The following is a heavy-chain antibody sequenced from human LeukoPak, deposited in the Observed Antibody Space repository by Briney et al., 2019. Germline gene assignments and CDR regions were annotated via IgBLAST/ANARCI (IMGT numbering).Heavy chain of an antibody. CDR1: GFTFSSNA. CDR3: AKSFRQLPPRYFDY. D-gene: IGHD2-2*01. CDR2: ISGSGGNT. Sequence: PGGSLRLSCAASGFTFSSNAMTWVRQAPGKGLEWVSGISGSGGNTYYADSVKGRFTISRDNSKNTLYLQMNSLRAEDTAVYYCAKSFRQLPPRYFDYWGQGTLVTVSS. V-gene: IGHV3-23*01. J-gene: IGHJ4*02.